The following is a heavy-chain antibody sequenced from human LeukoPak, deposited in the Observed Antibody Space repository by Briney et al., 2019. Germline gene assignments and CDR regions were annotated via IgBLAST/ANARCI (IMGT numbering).Heavy chain of an antibody. D-gene: IGHD6-19*01. CDR1: GYSISSGYY. Sequence: SETLSLTCTVSGYSISSGYYWGWIRQPPGKGLEWIGSIYHSGSTYYNPSLKSRVTISVDTSKNQFSLKLSSVTAADTAVYYCAREVAGTPWIDYWGQGTLVTVSS. V-gene: IGHV4-38-2*02. CDR3: AREVAGTPWIDY. J-gene: IGHJ4*02. CDR2: IYHSGST.